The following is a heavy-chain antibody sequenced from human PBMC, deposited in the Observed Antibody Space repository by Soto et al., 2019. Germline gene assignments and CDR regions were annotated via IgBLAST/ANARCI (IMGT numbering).Heavy chain of an antibody. CDR3: ARGGIAAAGTINWFDP. Sequence: NPSETLSLTCTVSGGSFSSGSYYWSWIRQPPGKGLEWIGYIYYSGSTNYNPSLKSRVTISVDTSKNQFSLKLSSVTAADTAVYYCARGGIAAAGTINWFDPWGQGTLVTVSS. J-gene: IGHJ5*02. D-gene: IGHD6-13*01. CDR2: IYYSGST. V-gene: IGHV4-61*01. CDR1: GGSFSSGSYY.